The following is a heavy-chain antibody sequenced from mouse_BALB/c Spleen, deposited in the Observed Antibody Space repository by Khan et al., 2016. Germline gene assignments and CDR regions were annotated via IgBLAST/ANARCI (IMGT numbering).Heavy chain of an antibody. CDR1: GFDFSRYW. CDR2: INPDTITI. Sequence: EVKLLESGGGLVQPGGSLKLSCAASGFDFSRYWMSWVRQAPGKGLEWIGEINPDTITIDYTPSLKDKFIISRDNAKKTLYLQMSKVRAEDTALYYCARGNYVPGSLDYWGQDTTLPVSS. V-gene: IGHV4-1*02. J-gene: IGHJ2*01. CDR3: ARGNYVPGSLDY. D-gene: IGHD2-1*01.